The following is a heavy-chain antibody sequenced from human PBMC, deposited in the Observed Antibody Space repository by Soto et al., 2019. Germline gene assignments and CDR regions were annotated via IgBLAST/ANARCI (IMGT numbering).Heavy chain of an antibody. V-gene: IGHV1-69*08. CDR1: GGTFSSYT. D-gene: IGHD6-19*01. Sequence: QVQLVQSGAEVKKPGSSVKVSCKASGGTFSSYTISWVRQAPGQGLEWMGRIIPILGIANYAQKFQGRVXIXAXXSTSTAYMELSSLRSEDTAVYYCARDLEGSVAENYWGQGTLVTVSS. CDR2: IIPILGIA. CDR3: ARDLEGSVAENY. J-gene: IGHJ4*02.